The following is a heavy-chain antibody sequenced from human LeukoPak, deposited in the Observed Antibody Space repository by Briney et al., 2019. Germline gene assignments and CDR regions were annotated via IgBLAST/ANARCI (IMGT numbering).Heavy chain of an antibody. D-gene: IGHD6-19*01. J-gene: IGHJ4*02. CDR1: GGSISSSNW. V-gene: IGHV4-4*02. Sequence: SGTLSLTCAVSGGSISSSNWWSWVRQPPGKGLEWIGEIYHGGSTNYNPSLKSRVTISVDKSKNQFSLKLSSVTAADTAVYYCARSQAGTYSSGWYPAYWGQGTLVTVSS. CDR2: IYHGGST. CDR3: ARSQAGTYSSGWYPAY.